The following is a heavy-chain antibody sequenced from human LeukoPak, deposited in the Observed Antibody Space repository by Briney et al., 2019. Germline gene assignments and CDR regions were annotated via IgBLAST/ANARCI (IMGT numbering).Heavy chain of an antibody. CDR1: GCTFSSYA. J-gene: IGHJ3*02. CDR2: ISAYNGNT. Sequence: ASVKVSCKASGCTFSSYAIRWVRQAPGQGLEWMGFISAYNGNTNYAQKLQGRVIITTHTPPRTAYMEPKGLSSNGAPVFYCARAGGYSYGLDAFDIWGQGTMVTVSS. D-gene: IGHD5-18*01. V-gene: IGHV1-18*01. CDR3: ARAGGYSYGLDAFDI.